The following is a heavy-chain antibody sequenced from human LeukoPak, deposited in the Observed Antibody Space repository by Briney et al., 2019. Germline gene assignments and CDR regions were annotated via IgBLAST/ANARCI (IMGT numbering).Heavy chain of an antibody. D-gene: IGHD3-10*01. J-gene: IGHJ4*02. Sequence: PSETLSLTCAVYGGSFSGYYWSWVRQPPGKGLEWIGEINHSGSTNYNPSLKSRVTISVDMSKNQFSLKLSSVTAADTAVYYCARSGPVTKIDYWGQGTLVTVSS. CDR3: ARSGPVTKIDY. CDR1: GGSFSGYY. V-gene: IGHV4-34*01. CDR2: INHSGST.